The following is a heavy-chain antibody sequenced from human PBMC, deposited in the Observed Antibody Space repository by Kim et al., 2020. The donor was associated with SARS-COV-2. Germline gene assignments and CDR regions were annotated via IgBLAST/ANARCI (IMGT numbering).Heavy chain of an antibody. CDR2: IATGGSAR. CDR3: ARAHY. Sequence: GGSLRLSCAGSGFTFTSYWLSWVRQAPGKGLEWVAKIATGGSARYYVDSVTGRFPISRDNAKNLLYLQMKSMRAEETAVYYCARAHYRGQGPLVTDTS. V-gene: IGHV3-7*01. J-gene: IGHJ4*02. D-gene: IGHD2-2*02. CDR1: GFTFTSYW.